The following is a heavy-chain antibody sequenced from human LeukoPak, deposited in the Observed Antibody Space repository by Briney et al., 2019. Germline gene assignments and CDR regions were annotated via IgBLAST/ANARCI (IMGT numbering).Heavy chain of an antibody. CDR2: INSDGSST. Sequence: PGGSLRLSCAASGFTFSSYAMSWVRQAPGKGLVWVSRINSDGSSTSYADSVKGRFTISRDNAKNTLYLQMNSLRAEDTAVYYCARDGRGLWYFDYWGQGTLVTVSS. V-gene: IGHV3-74*01. D-gene: IGHD3-10*01. J-gene: IGHJ4*02. CDR3: ARDGRGLWYFDY. CDR1: GFTFSSYA.